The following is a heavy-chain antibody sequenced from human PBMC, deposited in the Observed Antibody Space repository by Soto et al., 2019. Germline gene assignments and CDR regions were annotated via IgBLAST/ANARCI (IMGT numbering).Heavy chain of an antibody. V-gene: IGHV2-5*02. D-gene: IGHD6-19*01. Sequence: QITLKESGPTLVQPTQTLTLTCTFSGFSLTTSGVGVGWIRQPQGKALEWLALIYWDDDKRYCSSLKSRLTITKNNPQTQVGPTMTNMGPVDSATYSWARGEVYSSGIDYWVQETLVAVSS. CDR2: IYWDDDK. J-gene: IGHJ4*02. CDR1: GFSLTTSGVG. CDR3: ARGEVYSSGIDY.